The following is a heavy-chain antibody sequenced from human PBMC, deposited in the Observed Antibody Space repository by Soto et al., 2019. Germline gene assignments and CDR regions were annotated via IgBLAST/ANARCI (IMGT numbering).Heavy chain of an antibody. Sequence: GGSLRLSCAASGFTFSSYAMHWVRQAPGKGLEWVAVISYDGSNKYYADSVKGRFTISRDNSKNTLYLQMNSLRAEDTAVYYCARDFSRYDSSGYYYYWGQGTLVTVSS. D-gene: IGHD3-22*01. V-gene: IGHV3-30-3*01. CDR2: ISYDGSNK. CDR3: ARDFSRYDSSGYYYY. J-gene: IGHJ4*02. CDR1: GFTFSSYA.